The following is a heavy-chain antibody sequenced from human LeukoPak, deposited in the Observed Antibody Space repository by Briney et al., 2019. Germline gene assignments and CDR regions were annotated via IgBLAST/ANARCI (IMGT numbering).Heavy chain of an antibody. CDR3: ARARLYNLNDDPAFDI. Sequence: GGSLRLSCAASGFTVSSSYLSWVRQAPGKGLEWVSLIYRGGGTYYADSVKGRFTISRDSSKSTLFLQMNSLRAEDTAVYYCARARLYNLNDDPAFDIWGQGTMVSVSS. CDR2: IYRGGGT. V-gene: IGHV3-53*01. J-gene: IGHJ3*02. D-gene: IGHD1-20*01. CDR1: GFTVSSSY.